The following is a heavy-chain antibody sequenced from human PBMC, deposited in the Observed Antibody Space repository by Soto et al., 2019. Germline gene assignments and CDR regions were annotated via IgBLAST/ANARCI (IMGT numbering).Heavy chain of an antibody. J-gene: IGHJ4*02. V-gene: IGHV4-61*01. Sequence: SETLSLTCPVSGASVSGGSYSWNRLRPPPGKRLEWIGYMSYNGSTNYNPSLKSRVTISVDTSKNQFALKLKSLTAVDTAVYYCARFVGWPRLSDSWGQGTLVTVSS. CDR1: GASVSGGSYS. CDR2: MSYNGST. D-gene: IGHD1-26*01. CDR3: ARFVGWPRLSDS.